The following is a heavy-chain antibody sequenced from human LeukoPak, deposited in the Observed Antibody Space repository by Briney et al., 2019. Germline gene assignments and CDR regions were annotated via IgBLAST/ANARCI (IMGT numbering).Heavy chain of an antibody. J-gene: IGHJ4*02. Sequence: GGSLRLSCAASGFTFSSYAMSWVRQAPGKGLEWVSAISGSGGSTYYADSVRGRFTTSRDDSKNTLYLQMNSLRVDDTAVYYCARRRGGFGEGDFDYWGQGTLVTVSS. CDR2: ISGSGGST. V-gene: IGHV3-23*01. D-gene: IGHD3-10*01. CDR3: ARRRGGFGEGDFDY. CDR1: GFTFSSYA.